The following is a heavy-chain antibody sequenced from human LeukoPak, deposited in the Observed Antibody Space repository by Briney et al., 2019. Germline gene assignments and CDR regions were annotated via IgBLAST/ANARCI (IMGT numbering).Heavy chain of an antibody. Sequence: PSQRLSPTCPVAAGSISSYYWGSIRQPPGKGLEWIGYIYYSGSTNYNPSLKSRVTISVDTSKNQFSLKLSSVTAADTAVYYCARSGDFDYWGQGTLVTVSS. V-gene: IGHV4-59*01. CDR2: IYYSGST. CDR3: ARSGDFDY. J-gene: IGHJ4*02. D-gene: IGHD5-12*01. CDR1: AGSISSYY.